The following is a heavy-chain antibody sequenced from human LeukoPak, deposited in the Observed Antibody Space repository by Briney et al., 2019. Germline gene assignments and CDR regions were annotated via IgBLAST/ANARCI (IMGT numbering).Heavy chain of an antibody. J-gene: IGHJ4*02. D-gene: IGHD5-12*01. CDR2: ISAYNGNT. V-gene: IGHV1-18*01. CDR3: ATTHIVATINEYFDY. Sequence: ASVKVSCKASGYTFTSYGIGWVRQAPGQGLEWMGWISAYNGNTNYAQKVQGRVTMTTDTSTSTAYMELSRLRSDDTAVYYCATTHIVATINEYFDYWGQGTLVTVSS. CDR1: GYTFTSYG.